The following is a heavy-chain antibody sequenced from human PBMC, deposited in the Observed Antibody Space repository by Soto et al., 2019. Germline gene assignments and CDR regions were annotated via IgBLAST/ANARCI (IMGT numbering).Heavy chain of an antibody. CDR1: GFTFSTND. Sequence: EVQLVESGGGLVQPGGSLRLSCAAAGFTFSTNDMHWVRQGPGKGLEWVSGSGRVGDTYYAGSVKGRFTISRDNSKNTRYLQMNSLRAEDTAVYYCAGRGNSAFDYWGQGTLVTVSS. D-gene: IGHD4-4*01. CDR3: AGRGNSAFDY. V-gene: IGHV3-13*01. CDR2: SGRVGDT. J-gene: IGHJ4*02.